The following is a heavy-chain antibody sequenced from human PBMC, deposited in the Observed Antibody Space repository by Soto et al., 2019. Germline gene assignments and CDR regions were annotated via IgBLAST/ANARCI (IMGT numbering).Heavy chain of an antibody. Sequence: GGSLRLSCAASGLTFSSYAMNWVRQAPGKGLEWVSAISGSGGSTYYADSVKGRFTISRDNSKNTLYLQMNSLRAEDTAVYYCAKNPGYYYDSTGYHFDYWGQGTLVTVSS. CDR2: ISGSGGST. CDR3: AKNPGYYYDSTGYHFDY. CDR1: GLTFSSYA. J-gene: IGHJ4*02. D-gene: IGHD3-22*01. V-gene: IGHV3-23*01.